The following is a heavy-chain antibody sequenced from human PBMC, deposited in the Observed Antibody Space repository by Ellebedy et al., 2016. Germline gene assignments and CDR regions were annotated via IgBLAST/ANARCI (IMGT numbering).Heavy chain of an antibody. CDR3: AKALRGETIRAYYGGFDF. Sequence: SLKISCAASGFTFDEYAMHWVRQAPGKGLEWVSGITWNSGTKGYADSVKGRFTISRDNAKNSLSLQMNSLRPEDTALYYCAKALRGETIRAYYGGFDFWGQGTLVTVSS. V-gene: IGHV3-9*01. D-gene: IGHD1-26*01. J-gene: IGHJ4*02. CDR1: GFTFDEYA. CDR2: ITWNSGTK.